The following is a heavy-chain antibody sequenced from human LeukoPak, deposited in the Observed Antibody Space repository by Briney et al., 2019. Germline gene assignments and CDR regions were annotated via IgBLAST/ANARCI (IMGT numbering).Heavy chain of an antibody. Sequence: SETLSLTCTVSGGSISSSSYYWGWIRQPPGKGLEWIGEINHSGSTNYNPSLKSRVTISVDTSKNQFSLKLSSVTAADTAVYYCARGRVGGYWGQGTLVTVSS. CDR3: ARGRVGGY. CDR1: GGSISSSSYY. V-gene: IGHV4-39*07. J-gene: IGHJ4*02. D-gene: IGHD3-10*01. CDR2: INHSGST.